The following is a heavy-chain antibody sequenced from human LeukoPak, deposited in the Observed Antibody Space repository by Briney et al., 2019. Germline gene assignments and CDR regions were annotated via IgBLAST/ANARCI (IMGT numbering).Heavy chain of an antibody. CDR3: ATLNSYDSSGWYFDY. J-gene: IGHJ4*02. D-gene: IGHD3-22*01. Sequence: KFQGRVTITRDTSASTAYMELSSLRSEDTAVYYCATLNSYDSSGWYFDYWGQGTLVTVSS. V-gene: IGHV1-3*01.